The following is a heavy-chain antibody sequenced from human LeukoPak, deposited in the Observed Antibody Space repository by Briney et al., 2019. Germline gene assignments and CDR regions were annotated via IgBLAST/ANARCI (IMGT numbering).Heavy chain of an antibody. CDR3: AKAWYYYGSGRPECYFDY. J-gene: IGHJ4*02. CDR1: GFTFSSYA. D-gene: IGHD3-10*01. Sequence: GGSLRLSCAASGFTFSSYAMSWVRQAPGKGLEWVSAISGSGGSTYYADSVKGRFTISRDNSKNTLYLQMNSLRAEDTAVYYCAKAWYYYGSGRPECYFDYWGQGTLVTVSS. V-gene: IGHV3-23*01. CDR2: ISGSGGST.